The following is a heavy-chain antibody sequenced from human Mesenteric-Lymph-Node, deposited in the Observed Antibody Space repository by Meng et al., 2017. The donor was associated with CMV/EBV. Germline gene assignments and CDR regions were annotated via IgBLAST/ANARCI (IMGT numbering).Heavy chain of an antibody. Sequence: GGSLRLSCVASGFIFSSHNINWVRQAPGKGLEWVSAISGSGGSTYYADSVKGRFTISRDNSKNTLYLQMNSLRAEDTAVYYCAKASSSGWYPYYYYGMDVWGQGTTVTVSS. CDR1: GFIFSSHN. V-gene: IGHV3-23*01. D-gene: IGHD6-19*01. CDR2: ISGSGGST. CDR3: AKASSSGWYPYYYYGMDV. J-gene: IGHJ6*02.